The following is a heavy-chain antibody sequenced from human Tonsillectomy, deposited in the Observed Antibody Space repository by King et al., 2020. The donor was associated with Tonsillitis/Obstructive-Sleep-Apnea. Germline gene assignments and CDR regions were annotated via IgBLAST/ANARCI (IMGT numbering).Heavy chain of an antibody. D-gene: IGHD2-2*02. Sequence: QLVQSGAEVKKPGASVKVSCKASGYTFTGYYMHWVRQAPGQGLEWMGWINPNSVGTNYAQKFKGWVTMTRDTSISTAYMELSRLRSDDTAVYYCAGARAIVVVPAAIDWFDPWGQGTLVTVSS. J-gene: IGHJ5*02. CDR1: GYTFTGYY. V-gene: IGHV1-2*04. CDR3: AGARAIVVVPAAIDWFDP. CDR2: INPNSVGT.